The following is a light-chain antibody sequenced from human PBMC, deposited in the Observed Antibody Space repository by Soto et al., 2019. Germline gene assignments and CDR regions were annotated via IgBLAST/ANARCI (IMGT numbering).Light chain of an antibody. CDR2: DAS. CDR3: QQCATSPLT. J-gene: IGKJ1*01. V-gene: IGKV3-20*01. CDR1: QNIANNY. Sequence: EIVLTQSPGTLSLSPGERATLSCRASQNIANNYVACYQQKPGQAPRLLIDDASRRTTGTPDRFSGSGSGTDFTLTISRLEPEDFGVYYCQQCATSPLTFGQGTKVEIK.